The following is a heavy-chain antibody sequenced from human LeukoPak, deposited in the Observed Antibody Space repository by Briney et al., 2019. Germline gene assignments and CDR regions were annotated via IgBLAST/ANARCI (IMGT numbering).Heavy chain of an antibody. D-gene: IGHD6-13*01. V-gene: IGHV4-61*01. CDR3: ARHSPGAAADYYFDY. J-gene: IGHJ4*02. CDR2: IYYSGST. CDR1: GGSVSSGNYY. Sequence: SETLSLTCTVSGGSVSSGNYYWSWIRQPPGKGLDWIGYIYYSGSTNYNPSLKSRVTISVDTSKNQFSLRLSSVTAADTAVYYCARHSPGAAADYYFDYWGQGTLVTVSS.